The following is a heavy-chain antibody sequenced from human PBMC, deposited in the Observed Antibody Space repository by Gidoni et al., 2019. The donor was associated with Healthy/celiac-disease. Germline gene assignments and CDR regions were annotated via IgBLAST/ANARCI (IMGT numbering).Heavy chain of an antibody. CDR3: ARVGTRRDGYNYSY. CDR2: IWYDGSNK. Sequence: QVQLVASGGGVVQPGRSLRLSCAASGFTFSSYGMHWVRQAPGKGLEWVAVIWYDGSNKYYADSVKGRFTISRDNSKNTLYLQMNSLRAEDTAVYYCARVGTRRDGYNYSYWGQGTLVTVSS. J-gene: IGHJ4*02. CDR1: GFTFSSYG. D-gene: IGHD5-12*01. V-gene: IGHV3-33*01.